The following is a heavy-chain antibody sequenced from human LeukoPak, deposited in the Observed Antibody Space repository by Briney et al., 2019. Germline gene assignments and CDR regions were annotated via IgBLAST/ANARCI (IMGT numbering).Heavy chain of an antibody. CDR2: IYPGDSDT. J-gene: IGHJ5*02. Sequence: GESLQISCKGSGYSFTSYWIGWVRQMPGKGLEWMGIIYPGDSDTRYSPSFQGQVTISADKSISTAYLQWSSLKASDTAMYYCAGWGSGWYSTANWFDPWGQGTLVTVSS. D-gene: IGHD6-19*01. CDR1: GYSFTSYW. V-gene: IGHV5-51*01. CDR3: AGWGSGWYSTANWFDP.